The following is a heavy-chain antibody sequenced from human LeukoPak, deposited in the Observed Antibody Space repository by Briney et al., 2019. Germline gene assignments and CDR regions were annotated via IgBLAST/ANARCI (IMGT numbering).Heavy chain of an antibody. D-gene: IGHD1-26*01. CDR1: GFTFSGYG. J-gene: IGHJ4*02. V-gene: IGHV3-30*02. CDR2: MRYDGSDK. CDR3: AKADRGSYYGLGDYFDY. Sequence: GGSLRLSCAASGFTFSGYGMHWVRQAPGKGLVWLAFMRYDGSDKYYADSVKGRFTISRDNSKNTLYLQMNSLRAEDTALYYCAKADRGSYYGLGDYFDYWGQGTPVTVSS.